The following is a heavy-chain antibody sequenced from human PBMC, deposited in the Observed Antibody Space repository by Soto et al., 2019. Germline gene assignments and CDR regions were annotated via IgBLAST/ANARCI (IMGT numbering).Heavy chain of an antibody. Sequence: LEILSLTCTVSGCSIISYYWSWIRQPPGEGLEWIGYIYFRGTTNYNPSLKSRVTMSADTSKNQFSLKLNSVTAADTAVYYCARMNYYDTSGYPFDYWGQGMMVTVSS. CDR2: IYFRGTT. CDR3: ARMNYYDTSGYPFDY. J-gene: IGHJ4*02. V-gene: IGHV4-59*01. CDR1: GCSIISYY. D-gene: IGHD3-22*01.